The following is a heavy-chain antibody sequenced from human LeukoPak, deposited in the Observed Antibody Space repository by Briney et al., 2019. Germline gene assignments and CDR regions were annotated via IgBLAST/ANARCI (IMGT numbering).Heavy chain of an antibody. D-gene: IGHD2-15*01. CDR1: GDSISSY. J-gene: IGHJ4*02. CDR2: ISYFGAT. Sequence: PSETLSLTCTVSGDSISSYWSWIRQPPGKGLEWIGYISYFGATIYNPSLKSRVTTLLNTSKNQFSLKLRSMTAADTAVYYCARGGGSGLYFDYWGQGNLVTVSS. CDR3: ARGGGSGLYFDY. V-gene: IGHV4-59*01.